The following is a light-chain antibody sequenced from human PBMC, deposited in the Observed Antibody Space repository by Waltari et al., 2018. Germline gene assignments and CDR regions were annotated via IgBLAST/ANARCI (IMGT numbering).Light chain of an antibody. CDR3: ISYTTSNTWV. CDR2: HVS. J-gene: IGLJ3*02. V-gene: IGLV2-14*01. CDR1: SSDVGGYNY. Sequence: QSALTQPASVSGSPGQSITISCTGSSSDVGGYNYVSWYQQHPGKAPKLMTYHVSERPSGVSNRFSGSNSGNTASLTISGLHAEDEADYYCISYTTSNTWVFGGGTKLTVL.